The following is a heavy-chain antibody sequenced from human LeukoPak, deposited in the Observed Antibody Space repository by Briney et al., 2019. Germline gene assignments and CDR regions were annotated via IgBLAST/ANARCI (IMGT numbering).Heavy chain of an antibody. CDR3: ARDQGDGYNYGVFDY. Sequence: SETLSLTCTVSGGSVSSGSYYWSWIRQPPGKGLEWIGYIYYSGSTNYNPSLKSRVTISLDTSKNQFSLKLSSVTAADTAVYYCARDQGDGYNYGVFDYWGQGTLVTVSS. D-gene: IGHD5-24*01. CDR1: GGSVSSGSYY. CDR2: IYYSGST. V-gene: IGHV4-61*01. J-gene: IGHJ4*02.